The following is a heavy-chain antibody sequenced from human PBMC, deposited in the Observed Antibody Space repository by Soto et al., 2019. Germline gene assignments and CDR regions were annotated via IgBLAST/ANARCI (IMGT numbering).Heavy chain of an antibody. CDR2: ISGSGGST. D-gene: IGHD2-2*01. V-gene: IGHV3-23*01. CDR3: AKVVGCSSTSCPFDY. J-gene: IGHJ4*02. CDR1: GFTFSSYA. Sequence: EVQLLESGGGLVQPGGSLRLSCAASGFTFSSYAMSWVRQAPGKGLEWVSAISGSGGSTYYADSVKGRFTISRDNSKNTRDLQMNSLRAEDTAVYYCAKVVGCSSTSCPFDYWGQGTLVTVSS.